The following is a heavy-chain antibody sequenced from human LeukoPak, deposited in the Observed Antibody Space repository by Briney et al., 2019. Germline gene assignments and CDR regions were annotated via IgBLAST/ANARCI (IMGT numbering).Heavy chain of an antibody. V-gene: IGHV3-49*04. D-gene: IGHD3-3*02. CDR2: IRSKAYGGTT. CDR3: TRDGAFFYYMDV. J-gene: IGHJ6*03. Sequence: GGSLRLSCTASGVTFGDYALNWVRQAPGKGLEWVAFIRSKAYGGTTEYAASVKGRFTISREDSKSIAYLQMNSLKTEDTAVYYCTRDGAFFYYMDVWGKGTTVTISS. CDR1: GVTFGDYA.